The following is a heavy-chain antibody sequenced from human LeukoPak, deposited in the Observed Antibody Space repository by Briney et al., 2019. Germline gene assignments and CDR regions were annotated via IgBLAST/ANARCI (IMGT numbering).Heavy chain of an antibody. V-gene: IGHV3-21*05. CDR1: GFTFSSYW. CDR2: ISSPGTHI. CDR3: VLRSSWNYYMDV. D-gene: IGHD6-13*01. J-gene: IGHJ6*03. Sequence: GGSLRLSCAASGFTFSSYWMHWVRQAPGKGLEWVSYISSPGTHIYYADSVEGRFTISRDNGKNSLYLQMNSLRAEDTAVYYCVLRSSWNYYMDVWGKGTTVAVSS.